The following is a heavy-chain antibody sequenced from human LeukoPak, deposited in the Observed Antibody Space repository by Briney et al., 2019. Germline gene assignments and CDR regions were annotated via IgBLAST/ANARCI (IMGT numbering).Heavy chain of an antibody. D-gene: IGHD5-24*01. J-gene: IGHJ4*02. CDR3: VRDGGGFNFDY. CDR2: VIRDGSFT. CDR1: GFTFRSYW. Sequence: GGSLRLSCAASGFTFRSYWMHWVRQAPGKGLEWVSRVIRDGSFTNYADSVKGRFTISRDNAKNTLYLQMSSLRAEDTAVYFCVRDGGGFNFDYWGQGSLVTVSS. V-gene: IGHV3-74*01.